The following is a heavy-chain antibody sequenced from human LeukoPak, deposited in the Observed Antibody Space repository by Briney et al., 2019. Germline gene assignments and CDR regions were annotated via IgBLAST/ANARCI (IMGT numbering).Heavy chain of an antibody. CDR2: TRNKANSYTT. D-gene: IGHD3-22*01. V-gene: IGHV3-72*01. CDR1: GFTFSDHY. Sequence: GGSLRLSCAASGFTFSDHYMDWVRQAPGKGLEWVGRTRNKANSYTTEYAASVKGRFTISRDDSKNSLYLQMNSLKTEDTAVYYCARGGNYYDSSGYLFDYWGQGTLVTVSS. J-gene: IGHJ4*02. CDR3: ARGGNYYDSSGYLFDY.